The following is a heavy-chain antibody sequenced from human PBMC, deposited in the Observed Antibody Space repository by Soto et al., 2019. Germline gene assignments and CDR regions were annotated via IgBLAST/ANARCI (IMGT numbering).Heavy chain of an antibody. Sequence: ASVKVSCKASGYTFTSYAMHWVRQAPGQRLEWMGWINAGNGNTKYSQKFQGRVTITRDTSASTAYMELSSLRSEDTAVYYCARDLWELLPGWFDPWGQGTLVTVS. CDR2: INAGNGNT. CDR3: ARDLWELLPGWFDP. V-gene: IGHV1-3*01. CDR1: GYTFTSYA. D-gene: IGHD1-26*01. J-gene: IGHJ5*02.